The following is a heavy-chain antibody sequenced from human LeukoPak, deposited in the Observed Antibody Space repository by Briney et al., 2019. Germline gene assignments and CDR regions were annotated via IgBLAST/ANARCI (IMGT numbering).Heavy chain of an antibody. CDR3: AGYNRYYFDY. J-gene: IGHJ4*02. CDR1: GGSISGTYY. V-gene: IGHV4-61*01. CDR2: IYYSGST. D-gene: IGHD1-1*01. Sequence: SETLSLTCTVSGGSISGTYYWSWIRQPPGKGLEWIGYIYYSGSTNYNPSLKSRVTISVDTSKNQFSLKLSSVTAADTAVYYCAGYNRYYFDYWGQGTLVTVSS.